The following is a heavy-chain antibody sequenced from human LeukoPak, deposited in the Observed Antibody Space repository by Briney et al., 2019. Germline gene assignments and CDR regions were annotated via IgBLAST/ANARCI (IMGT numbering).Heavy chain of an antibody. CDR1: GGSFSGYY. J-gene: IGHJ6*03. CDR2: INHSGST. CDR3: ARKATYCSSTSCYENYYYYMDV. D-gene: IGHD2-2*01. V-gene: IGHV4-34*01. Sequence: NPSETLSLTCAVYGGSFSGYYWSWIRQPPGKGLEWIGEINHSGSTNYNLSLKSRVTISVDTSKNQFSLKLSSVTAADTAVYYCARKATYCSSTSCYENYYYYMDVWGKGTTVTVSS.